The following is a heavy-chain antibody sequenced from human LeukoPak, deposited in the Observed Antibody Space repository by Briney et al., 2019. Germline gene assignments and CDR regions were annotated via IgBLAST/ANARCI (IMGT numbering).Heavy chain of an antibody. J-gene: IGHJ5*02. CDR1: GYSISSGYY. V-gene: IGHV4-38-2*02. D-gene: IGHD1/OR15-1a*01. CDR3: ARGWNIFDP. Sequence: SETLSLTCSVSGYSISSGYYWGWIRQPPGKGLEWIGYVYYTGSTSYNPSLESRVTISLDTSKNQVSLMVTAVTAADTALYYCARGWNIFDPWDQGTLVTVSS. CDR2: VYYTGST.